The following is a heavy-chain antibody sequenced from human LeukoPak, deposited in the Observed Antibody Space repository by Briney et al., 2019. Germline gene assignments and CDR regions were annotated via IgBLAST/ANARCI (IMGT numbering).Heavy chain of an antibody. J-gene: IGHJ4*02. CDR2: IKSKSDCGTT. V-gene: IGHV3-15*05. CDR3: ARIVEMATPSDY. CDR1: GLTFSNAG. Sequence: GGSLRLSCVASGLTFSNAGISWVRQAPGQGLEWMGWIKSKSDCGTTDLAAHVRGGIGILSEDSQNTVYLQMNSPKSEDTAVYYCARIVEMATPSDYWGRGTLVTVSS. D-gene: IGHD5-24*01.